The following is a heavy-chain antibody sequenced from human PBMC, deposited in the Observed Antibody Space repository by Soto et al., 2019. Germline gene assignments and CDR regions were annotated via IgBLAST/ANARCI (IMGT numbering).Heavy chain of an antibody. CDR2: ISFDGSSK. Sequence: QVQLVESGGGVVQPGRSLRLSCAVSGFSFNSFAMHWVRQAPGKGLEWVAVISFDGSSKYYAHSVKGRFTISRDNSRNTLALQMNSLRGDDTAVYYCARGDSGGPLGDCDYWGQGTLVTVSS. D-gene: IGHD2-15*01. CDR3: ARGDSGGPLGDCDY. CDR1: GFSFNSFA. J-gene: IGHJ4*02. V-gene: IGHV3-30-3*01.